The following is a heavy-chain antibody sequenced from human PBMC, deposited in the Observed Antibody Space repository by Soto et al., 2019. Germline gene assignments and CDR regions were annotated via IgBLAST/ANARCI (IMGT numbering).Heavy chain of an antibody. D-gene: IGHD3-16*01. V-gene: IGHV4-31*02. Sequence: DSGCWSWIRQYPGRGLEWIGYISHNAVTWYNPSLQSRVNISIDKSANHFSLTLKSVTAADTAVYYCARGQIVMLNWGQGTLVT. CDR1: DSGC. J-gene: IGHJ4*02. CDR3: ARGQIVMLN. CDR2: ISHNAVT.